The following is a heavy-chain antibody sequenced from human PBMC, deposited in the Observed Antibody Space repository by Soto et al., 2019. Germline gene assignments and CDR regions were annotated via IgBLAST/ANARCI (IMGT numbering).Heavy chain of an antibody. CDR1: GGSVSSGSYY. J-gene: IGHJ4*02. D-gene: IGHD3-22*01. CDR2: IYYSGST. V-gene: IGHV4-61*01. Sequence: SETLSLTCTVSGGSVSSGSYYWSWIRQPPGKGLEWIGYIYYSGSTNYNPPLKSRVTISVDTSKNQFSLKLSSVTAADTAVYYCASDPYYYDSSGYYYNYWGQGTLVTVSS. CDR3: ASDPYYYDSSGYYYNY.